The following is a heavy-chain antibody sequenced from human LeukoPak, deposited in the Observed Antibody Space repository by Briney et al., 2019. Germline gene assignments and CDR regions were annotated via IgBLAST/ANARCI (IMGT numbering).Heavy chain of an antibody. CDR1: GYTFTRYY. CDR2: INPSGGST. CDR3: ATSFRAVNWFDP. Sequence: ASVKVSCKASGYTFTRYYMNWVRQAPGQGLEWMGIINPSGGSTNYAQKFQGRVTMTRDTSTSTIYMEVSSLRSEDTAVYYCATSFRAVNWFDPWGQGTLVTVSS. V-gene: IGHV1-46*01. J-gene: IGHJ5*02. D-gene: IGHD3-10*01.